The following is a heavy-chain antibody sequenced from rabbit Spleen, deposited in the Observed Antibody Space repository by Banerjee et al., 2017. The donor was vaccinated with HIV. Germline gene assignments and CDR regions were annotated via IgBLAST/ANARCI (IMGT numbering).Heavy chain of an antibody. Sequence: QSLEESGGGLVKPGAPLTLTCKASGIDFSSYYYLCWVRQAPGKGLEWIGCLYTDVLTTWYASWAKGRFTISKTSSTTVTLQMTSLTAADTATYFCARDSGTSFSSYGMDLWGPGTLVTVS. V-gene: IGHV1S40*01. D-gene: IGHD8-1*01. CDR1: GIDFSSYYY. J-gene: IGHJ6*01. CDR2: LYTDVLTT. CDR3: ARDSGTSFSSYGMDL.